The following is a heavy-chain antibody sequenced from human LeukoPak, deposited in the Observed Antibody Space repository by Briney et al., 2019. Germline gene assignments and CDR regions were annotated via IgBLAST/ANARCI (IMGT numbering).Heavy chain of an antibody. CDR2: ISWNSGSI. Sequence: QPGRSLRLSCAASGFTFDDYAMHWVRQAPGKGLEWVSGISWNSGSIGYADSVKGRFTISRDNAKNSLYLQMNSLRAEDMALYYCAKDKGPYYDSSGYADYWGQGTLVTVSS. V-gene: IGHV3-9*03. CDR1: GFTFDDYA. D-gene: IGHD3-22*01. J-gene: IGHJ4*02. CDR3: AKDKGPYYDSSGYADY.